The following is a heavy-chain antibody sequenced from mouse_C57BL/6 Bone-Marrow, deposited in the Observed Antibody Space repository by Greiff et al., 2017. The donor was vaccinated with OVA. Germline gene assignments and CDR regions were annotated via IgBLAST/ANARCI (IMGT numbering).Heavy chain of an antibody. D-gene: IGHD1-1*01. CDR2: INPSNGGT. CDR3: ARERLYYYGSSWFAY. Sequence: VQLQQPGTELVKPGASVKLSCKASGYTFTSYWMHWVKQRPGQGLEWIGNINPSNGGTNYNEKFKSKATLTVDKSSSTAYMQLSSLTSEDSAVYYCARERLYYYGSSWFAYWGQGTLVTVSA. CDR1: GYTFTSYW. V-gene: IGHV1-53*01. J-gene: IGHJ3*01.